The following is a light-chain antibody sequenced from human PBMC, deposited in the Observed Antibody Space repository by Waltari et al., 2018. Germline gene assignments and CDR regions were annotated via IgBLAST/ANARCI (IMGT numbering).Light chain of an antibody. CDR2: AAS. CDR3: QQSYRAPQT. Sequence: DIQVTQSPSSLSASVRDRFPITCRTSQSISTSLNWYQQKPGKPPKLLIFAASALQSGVSSRFSGSGSQTDFTLTIRNLQPEDFATYYCQQSYRAPQTFGGGTKVDMK. J-gene: IGKJ4*01. CDR1: QSISTS. V-gene: IGKV1-39*01.